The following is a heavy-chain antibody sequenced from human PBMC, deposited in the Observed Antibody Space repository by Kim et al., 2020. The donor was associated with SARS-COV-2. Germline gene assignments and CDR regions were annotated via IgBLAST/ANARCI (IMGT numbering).Heavy chain of an antibody. CDR1: GYSFTSYW. J-gene: IGHJ3*02. V-gene: IGHV5-51*01. CDR2: IYPGDSDT. CDR3: ARRRFYYDSSGYDGQGAFDI. Sequence: GESLKISCKGSGYSFTSYWIGWVRQMPGKGLEWMGIIYPGDSDTRYSPSFQGQVTISADKSISTAYLQWSSLKASDTAMYYCARRRFYYDSSGYDGQGAFDIWGQGTMVTVSS. D-gene: IGHD3-22*01.